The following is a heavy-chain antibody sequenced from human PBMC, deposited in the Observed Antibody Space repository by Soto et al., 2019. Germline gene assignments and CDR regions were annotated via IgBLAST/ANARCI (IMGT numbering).Heavy chain of an antibody. CDR2: INHSGST. J-gene: IGHJ4*02. CDR1: GGSFSGYY. Sequence: QVQLQQWGAGLLKPSETLSLTCAVYGGSFSGYYWSWIRQPPGKGLEWIGEINHSGSTNYNPSLKSRVTISVDTSKNQFSLKLSSVTAADTAVYYCARGDRYGSGSYAVFDYWGQGTLVTVSS. V-gene: IGHV4-34*01. D-gene: IGHD3-10*01. CDR3: ARGDRYGSGSYAVFDY.